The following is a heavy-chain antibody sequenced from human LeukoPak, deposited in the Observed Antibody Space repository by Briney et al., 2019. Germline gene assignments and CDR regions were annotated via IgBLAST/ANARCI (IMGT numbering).Heavy chain of an antibody. CDR2: IYYSGST. Sequence: SETLSLTCTVSGVSISNTNYYWGWICQPPGKGLEWIGSIYYSGSTYYNPSLKSRVTISVDTSNNEFSLRLTSVTAADTAIYYCARVYCSGGSCENFDFWGQGTLVTVSS. CDR3: ARVYCSGGSCENFDF. CDR1: GVSISNTNYY. D-gene: IGHD2-15*01. J-gene: IGHJ4*02. V-gene: IGHV4-39*07.